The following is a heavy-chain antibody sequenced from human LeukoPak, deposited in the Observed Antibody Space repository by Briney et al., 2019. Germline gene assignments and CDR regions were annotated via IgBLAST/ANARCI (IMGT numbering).Heavy chain of an antibody. V-gene: IGHV4-59*08. CDR3: ARHGNYYDSSGYNYYFDY. CDR2: IYYSGST. Sequence: SETLSRTCTVSGVSISSYYWSWIRQPPGKGLEWIGNIYYSGSTKYNPSLKSRVTISVDTSKNHFSLKLSSVTAADTAVYYCARHGNYYDSSGYNYYFDYWGQGTLGTVSS. J-gene: IGHJ4*02. D-gene: IGHD3-22*01. CDR1: GVSISSYY.